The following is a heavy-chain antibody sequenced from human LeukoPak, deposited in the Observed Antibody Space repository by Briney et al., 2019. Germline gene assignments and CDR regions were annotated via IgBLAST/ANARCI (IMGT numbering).Heavy chain of an antibody. CDR2: INTDGRTT. Sequence: PGGSLRLSCTASGLTFDDSAMHWVRQAPGKGLVWVSRINTDGRTTTYADSVKGRFTISKDDAKNTLYLQMNSLRAEDTAVYYCARVLYGSGSFDYWGQGTLVTVSS. D-gene: IGHD3-10*01. V-gene: IGHV3-74*01. CDR1: GLTFDDSA. J-gene: IGHJ4*02. CDR3: ARVLYGSGSFDY.